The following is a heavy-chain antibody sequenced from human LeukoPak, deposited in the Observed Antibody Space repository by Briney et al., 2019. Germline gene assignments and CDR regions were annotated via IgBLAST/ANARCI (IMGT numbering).Heavy chain of an antibody. CDR1: GYSLTSFA. Sequence: SVKVSSKVSGYSLTSFAMHWVRHAAGQRLEWMGWINVGNGTTKYSQKFQGRVTITRDTSPSTAYMELSSLRSEVTAVYYCAREDLVPAAMSWFDPWGQGTLVTVSS. V-gene: IGHV1-3*01. J-gene: IGHJ5*02. CDR3: AREDLVPAAMSWFDP. D-gene: IGHD2-2*01. CDR2: INVGNGTT.